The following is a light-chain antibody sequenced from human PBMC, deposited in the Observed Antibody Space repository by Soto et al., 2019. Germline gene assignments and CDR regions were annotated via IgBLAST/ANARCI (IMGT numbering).Light chain of an antibody. V-gene: IGKV1-13*02. Sequence: IQLTQSPSSLSSSVGGTVTITYRTSQDIRSALGWYQQKPGKVHKLLIYAAYSLESGTPSRFSGRRSGTEFTLTIASVQPEDLATYYCQQYSSYPPLTFGEGNKV. CDR1: QDIRSA. CDR2: AAY. CDR3: QQYSSYPPLT. J-gene: IGKJ4*01.